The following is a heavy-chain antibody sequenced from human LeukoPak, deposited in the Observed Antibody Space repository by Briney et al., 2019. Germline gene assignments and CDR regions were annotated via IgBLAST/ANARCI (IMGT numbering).Heavy chain of an antibody. CDR1: GXTFSGYA. J-gene: IGHJ4*02. Sequence: GGSLRLSCAASGXTFSGYAMSWVRQAPGKGLEWVSAISNSGGSTYYADSVKGRFAISRDNPKNTLYLQMNSLRAEDTAVYYCAKGLTYNSGSRGYFDYWGQGTLVTVSS. CDR3: AKGLTYNSGSRGYFDY. D-gene: IGHD6-19*01. CDR2: ISNSGGST. V-gene: IGHV3-23*01.